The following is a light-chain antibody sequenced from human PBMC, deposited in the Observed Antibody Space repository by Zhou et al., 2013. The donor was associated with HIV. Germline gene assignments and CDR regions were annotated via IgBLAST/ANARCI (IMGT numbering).Light chain of an antibody. CDR1: QDIITS. CDR3: QQLNTLPPPGXT. J-gene: IGKJ4*01. V-gene: IGKV1-9*01. CDR2: AAS. Sequence: DIQMTQSPSSLSASVGDRVTITCRASQDIITSLAWYQQKPGKAPKFLIYAASTLQSGVPSRFSGSGSGTEFTLTISSLQPENFASHYCQQLNTLPPPGXTFGGGTKVEIK.